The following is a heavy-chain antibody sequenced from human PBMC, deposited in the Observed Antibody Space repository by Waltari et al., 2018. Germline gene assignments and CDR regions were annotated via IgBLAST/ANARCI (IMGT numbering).Heavy chain of an antibody. D-gene: IGHD3-10*01. Sequence: QLQLQESGPGLVKPSETLSLPCTLSGASTSSNTYHWRWLRQPPGKGLVWIGTIYYGGSTYYNPSLKSRVTISVDTSKNQFSLKLMSVTAADTAVYYCATQPLWFGESYFDYWGQGTLVTVFS. V-gene: IGHV4-39*01. CDR3: ATQPLWFGESYFDY. CDR1: GASTSSNTYH. CDR2: IYYGGST. J-gene: IGHJ4*02.